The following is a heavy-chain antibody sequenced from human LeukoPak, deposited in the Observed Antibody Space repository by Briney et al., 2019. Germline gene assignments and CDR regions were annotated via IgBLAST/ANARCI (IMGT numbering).Heavy chain of an antibody. CDR3: AKDRSYCSSTSCYQVFEY. CDR1: GFTFSSYA. D-gene: IGHD2-2*01. CDR2: ISGSGGST. V-gene: IGHV3-23*01. J-gene: IGHJ4*02. Sequence: GGSLRLSCAASGFTFSSYAMSWVRQAPGKGLEWVSAISGSGGSTYYADSVKGRFTISRDNSKNTLYLQMNSLRAEDTAVYYCAKDRSYCSSTSCYQVFEYWGQGTLVTVSS.